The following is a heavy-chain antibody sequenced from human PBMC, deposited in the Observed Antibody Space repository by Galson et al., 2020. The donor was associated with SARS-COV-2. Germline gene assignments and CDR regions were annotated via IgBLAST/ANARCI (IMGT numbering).Heavy chain of an antibody. D-gene: IGHD3-9*01. Sequence: GGSLRLSCAASGFTFSSYWMSWVRQAPGKGLEWVANIKQDGSEKYYVDSVKGRFTISRDNAKNSLYLQMNSLRAEDTAVYYCARIAMEDILTGYYNDPPRELDYWGQGTLVTVSS. V-gene: IGHV3-7*01. J-gene: IGHJ4*02. CDR1: GFTFSSYW. CDR3: ARIAMEDILTGYYNDPPRELDY. CDR2: IKQDGSEK.